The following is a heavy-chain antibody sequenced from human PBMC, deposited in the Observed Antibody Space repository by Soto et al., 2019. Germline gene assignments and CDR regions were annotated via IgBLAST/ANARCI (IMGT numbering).Heavy chain of an antibody. V-gene: IGHV3-30*18. Sequence: QVQLVESGGGEVQPGRSLRLSCAASGFTFSSYGMHWVRQAPGKGLEWVAVISYDGSNKYYADSVKGRFTISRDNSKNSRHLQMDSLRAEDPAVYYYEKDHHQHWLDDDFDVWGKATMVTASS. J-gene: IGHJ3*01. CDR1: GFTFSSYG. D-gene: IGHD6-19*01. CDR2: ISYDGSNK. CDR3: EKDHHQHWLDDDFDV.